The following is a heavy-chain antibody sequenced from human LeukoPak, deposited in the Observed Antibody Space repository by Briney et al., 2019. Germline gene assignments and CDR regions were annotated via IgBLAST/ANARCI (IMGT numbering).Heavy chain of an antibody. J-gene: IGHJ4*02. Sequence: GGSLRLSCAASGFTFSSYWMSWVRQAPGKGLEWVSYISSSGSTIYYADSVKGRFTISRDNAKNSLYLQMNSLRAEDTAVYYCARDRGSGYYFDYWGQGTLVTVSS. CDR2: ISSSGSTI. CDR1: GFTFSSYW. D-gene: IGHD3-3*01. V-gene: IGHV3-48*04. CDR3: ARDRGSGYYFDY.